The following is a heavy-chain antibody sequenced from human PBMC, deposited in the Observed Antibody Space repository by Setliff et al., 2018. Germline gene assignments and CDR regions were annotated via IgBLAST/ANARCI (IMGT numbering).Heavy chain of an antibody. Sequence: NPSETLSLTCAVYGGSFSGYYWSWIRQPPGKGLEWIGEINHTGSTNYGPSLKSRVTISVDTSKNQFSLKLSSVTAADTAVYYCARGYCNSVGCFFAGWFDPWGQGTLVTVS. V-gene: IGHV4-34*01. CDR1: GGSFSGYY. CDR3: ARGYCNSVGCFFAGWFDP. CDR2: INHTGST. D-gene: IGHD2-2*01. J-gene: IGHJ5*02.